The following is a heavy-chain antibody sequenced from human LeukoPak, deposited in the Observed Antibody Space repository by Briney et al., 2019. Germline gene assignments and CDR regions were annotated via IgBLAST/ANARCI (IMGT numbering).Heavy chain of an antibody. D-gene: IGHD6-6*01. V-gene: IGHV1-46*01. CDR1: GYTFTSYY. CDR2: INPRGGST. CDR3: ARDAGRPYINSSEWFDP. Sequence: ASVKVSCKASGYTFTSYYMHWVRQAPGQGLEWMGTINPRGGSTSYALKFQGRVTMTRDMSTSTVYMELSSLRSEDTAVYYCARDAGRPYINSSEWFDPWGQGTLVTVSS. J-gene: IGHJ5*02.